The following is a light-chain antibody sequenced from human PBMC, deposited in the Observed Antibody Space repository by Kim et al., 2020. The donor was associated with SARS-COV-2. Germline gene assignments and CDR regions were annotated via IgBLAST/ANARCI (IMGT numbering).Light chain of an antibody. V-gene: IGKV1-5*03. Sequence: DIQMTQSPSTLSASVGDRATITCRASQTITTWLAWYQQKPGKAPNLLIYKSSTLKSGVPSRFSGSGSGTEFALTISSLQPDDFATYYCEQFSTYQWTFGQRTKVEIK. J-gene: IGKJ1*01. CDR2: KSS. CDR3: EQFSTYQWT. CDR1: QTITTW.